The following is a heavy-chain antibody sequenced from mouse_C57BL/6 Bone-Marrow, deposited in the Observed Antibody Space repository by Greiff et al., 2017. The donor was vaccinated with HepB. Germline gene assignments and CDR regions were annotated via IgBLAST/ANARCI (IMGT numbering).Heavy chain of an antibody. D-gene: IGHD2-10*02. V-gene: IGHV5-15*01. Sequence: EVKVVESGGGLVQPGGSLKLSCAASGFTFSDYGLAWVRQAPRKGPEWVAFISNLAYSIYYADTVTGRFTISRVNAKNSLYLEMSRRRSEDTARYCYQRDLEYFDVRGTGATVTVSS. CDR2: ISNLAYSI. CDR1: GFTFSDYG. CDR3: QRDLEYFDV. J-gene: IGHJ1*03.